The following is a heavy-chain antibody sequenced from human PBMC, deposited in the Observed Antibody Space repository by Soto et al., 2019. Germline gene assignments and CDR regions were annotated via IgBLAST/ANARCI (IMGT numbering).Heavy chain of an antibody. CDR3: ARAFI. J-gene: IGHJ4*02. Sequence: PVGSRTLACSSSVGTCVTDSMNWVRQAPGKGLEWVSSISSSSRYIYYADSVKGRFTISRDHAKNSLYLQMNSLRAEDTAVYSCARAFIWGQGTLVTVSS. CDR1: VGTCVTDS. CDR2: ISSSSRYI. V-gene: IGHV3-21*01.